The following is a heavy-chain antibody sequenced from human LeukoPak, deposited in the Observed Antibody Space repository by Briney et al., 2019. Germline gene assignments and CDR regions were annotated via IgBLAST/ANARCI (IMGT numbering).Heavy chain of an antibody. CDR3: TREAKYYDFWSGYLWSYFDY. V-gene: IGHV3-49*04. Sequence: PGGSLRISCTASGFTFGDYAMSWVRQAPGKGLEWVGFIRSKAYGGTTEYAASVKGRFTISRDDSKSIAYLQMNSLKTEDTAVYYCTREAKYYDFWSGYLWSYFDYWGQGTLVTVSS. CDR1: GFTFGDYA. J-gene: IGHJ4*02. CDR2: IRSKAYGGTT. D-gene: IGHD3-3*01.